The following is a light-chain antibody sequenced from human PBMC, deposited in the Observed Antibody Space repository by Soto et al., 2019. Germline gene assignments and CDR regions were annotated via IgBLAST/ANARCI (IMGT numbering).Light chain of an antibody. CDR2: GAS. J-gene: IGKJ3*01. CDR1: QSVSSSY. CDR3: QQYGSSHTFT. V-gene: IGKV3-20*01. Sequence: EFVLTHSPCTLALSPGGRSNLSCRASQSVSSSYLAWYQQKPGQAPRLLIYGASSRATGIPDRFSGSGSGTDFTLTISRLETEDFAVYYCQQYGSSHTFTFGPGTKVDIK.